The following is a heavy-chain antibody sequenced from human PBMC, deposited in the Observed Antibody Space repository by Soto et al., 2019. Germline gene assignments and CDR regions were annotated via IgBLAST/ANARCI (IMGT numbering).Heavy chain of an antibody. J-gene: IGHJ3*02. D-gene: IGHD5-18*01. V-gene: IGHV3-33*01. CDR1: GFTFSSNG. CDR3: ARGYLDTHAFDI. CDR2: IWYDGSNK. Sequence: QVQLVESGGGVVQPGRSLRLSCAASGFTFSSNGMHWVHQAPGKGLEWVAVIWYDGSNKYYADSVKGRFTISRDNSKDTLYLQMNSLRAEDTAVYYCARGYLDTHAFDIWGQGTMVTVSS.